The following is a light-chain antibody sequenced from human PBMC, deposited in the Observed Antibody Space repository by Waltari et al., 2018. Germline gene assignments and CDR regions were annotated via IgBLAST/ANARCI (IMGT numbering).Light chain of an antibody. J-gene: IGKJ1*01. Sequence: DIQMTQSPSSLSAFVGDRVIITCRASQSIGTSLNWYQQKPGKAPKLLIYATSTLQSGVPSRLSGSGYGTDFTLTISSLQPEDFATYSCHQNYSPPPTFGQGTKVEIK. V-gene: IGKV1-39*01. CDR2: ATS. CDR3: HQNYSPPPT. CDR1: QSIGTS.